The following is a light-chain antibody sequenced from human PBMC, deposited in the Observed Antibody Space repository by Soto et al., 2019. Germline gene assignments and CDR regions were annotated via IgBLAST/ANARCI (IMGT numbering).Light chain of an antibody. V-gene: IGKV3-20*01. CDR3: HQYGSSPSYT. CDR2: GAS. Sequence: EIVLTQSPGTLSLSPGERATLSCRASQSVSSSSYLAWYQQKPGQAPRLLIYGASSRATGIPDRFSGSGSGTDFTLTISRLEPEDFAVYYCHQYGSSPSYTFGQGTSWRSN. J-gene: IGKJ2*01. CDR1: QSVSSSSY.